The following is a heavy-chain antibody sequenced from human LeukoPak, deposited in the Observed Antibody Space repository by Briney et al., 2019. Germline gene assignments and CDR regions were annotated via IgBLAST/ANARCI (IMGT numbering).Heavy chain of an antibody. CDR1: GGSISGDH. CDR2: IYYSGNT. V-gene: IGHV4-59*08. J-gene: IGHJ3*02. CDR3: ARRNDFDI. Sequence: SETLSLTCTVSGGSISGDHWNWIRQPPGKGLEWIGNIYYSGNTNYNPSLKSRVTISVDTSKNQFSLKLSSVTAADTAVYYCARRNDFDIWGQGTMVTVSS.